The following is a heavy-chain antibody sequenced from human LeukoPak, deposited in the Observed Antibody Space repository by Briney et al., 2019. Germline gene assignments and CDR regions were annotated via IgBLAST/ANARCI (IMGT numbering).Heavy chain of an antibody. CDR1: GYTFTSYG. D-gene: IGHD3-9*01. V-gene: IGHV1-18*04. Sequence: ASVKVSCKASGYTFTSYGISWVRQAPGQGLEWMGWISAYNGNTSYAQKLQGRVTMTTDTSTSTAYMELRSLRSDDTAVYYCARDWPSYDILTGYPYGMDVWGKGTTVTVSS. CDR2: ISAYNGNT. CDR3: ARDWPSYDILTGYPYGMDV. J-gene: IGHJ6*04.